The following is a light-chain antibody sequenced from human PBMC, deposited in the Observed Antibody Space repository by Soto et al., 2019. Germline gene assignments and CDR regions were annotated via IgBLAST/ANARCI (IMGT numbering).Light chain of an antibody. V-gene: IGKV3-20*01. J-gene: IGKJ1*01. CDR2: GAS. CDR1: QSFSSSF. CDR3: QQYGSSGT. Sequence: EIVMTQSPATLSVSPGERATLSCRASQSFSSSFLAWYQQKPGQAPRLLIYGASSWATGIPDRFSGSGSGTDFTLTISRLEPEDFAVYYCQQYGSSGTFGQGTKVDIK.